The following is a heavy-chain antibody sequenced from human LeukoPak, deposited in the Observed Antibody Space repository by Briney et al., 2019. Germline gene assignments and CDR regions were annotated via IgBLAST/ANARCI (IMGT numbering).Heavy chain of an antibody. D-gene: IGHD3-22*01. Sequence: SETLSLTCAVYGGSFSGYYWSWIRQPPGKGLEWIGEINHSGSTNYNPSLKSRVTISVDTSKNQFSLKLSSVTAADTAVYYCARGRNYYDSSGYWKTNYSYYGMDVWGQGTTVTVSS. CDR3: ARGRNYYDSSGYWKTNYSYYGMDV. CDR2: INHSGST. CDR1: GGSFSGYY. V-gene: IGHV4-34*01. J-gene: IGHJ6*02.